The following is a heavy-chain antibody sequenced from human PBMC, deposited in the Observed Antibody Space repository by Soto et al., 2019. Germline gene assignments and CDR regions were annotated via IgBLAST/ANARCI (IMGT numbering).Heavy chain of an antibody. CDR1: GFSLSTSGVH. D-gene: IGHD3-16*01. CDR3: ASGGDAAYAFVY. J-gene: IGHJ4*02. CDR2: IYWDDNK. V-gene: IGHV2-5*02. Sequence: QITLKESGPTLVKPTQTLTLTCTFSGFSLSTSGVHVAWIRQPPGEALQYLALIYWDDNKRYSPSLRSRLTSTLDTSKNHVVLTMINVDPGDTATYYCASGGDAAYAFVYWGQGTLVTVSS.